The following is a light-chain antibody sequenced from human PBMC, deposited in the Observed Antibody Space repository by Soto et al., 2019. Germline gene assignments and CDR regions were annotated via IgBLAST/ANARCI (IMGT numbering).Light chain of an antibody. J-gene: IGLJ1*01. Sequence: ALTQPASVSGSPGQSITISCTGTSSDVGGYNYVSWYQQHPGKAPKLMIYEVSNRPSGVSNRFSGSKSGNTASLTISGLRAEDEADYYCSSYTSSSTLVFGTGTKLTVL. CDR1: SSDVGGYNY. V-gene: IGLV2-14*01. CDR3: SSYTSSSTLV. CDR2: EVS.